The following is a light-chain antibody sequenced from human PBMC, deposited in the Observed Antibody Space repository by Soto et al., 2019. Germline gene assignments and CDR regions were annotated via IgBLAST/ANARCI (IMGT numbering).Light chain of an antibody. CDR1: QSISTY. Sequence: DIQMTQSPSSLSASVGDRVTITCRASQSISTYLNWYQHKPGKAPNVLIYAASSLQSGVPSKFSGSGFGTDFTFTINSLQPDDFATYYCQQNYKPPYTFGQGTKVDIK. J-gene: IGKJ2*01. V-gene: IGKV1-39*01. CDR3: QQNYKPPYT. CDR2: AAS.